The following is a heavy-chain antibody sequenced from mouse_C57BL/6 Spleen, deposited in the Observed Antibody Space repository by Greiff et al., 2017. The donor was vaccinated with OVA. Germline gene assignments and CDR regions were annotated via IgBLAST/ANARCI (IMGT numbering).Heavy chain of an antibody. CDR3: AREDYGSSPDY. CDR2: IHPNSGST. CDR1: GYTFTSYW. V-gene: IGHV1-64*01. D-gene: IGHD1-1*01. Sequence: QVQLKQPGAELVKPGASVKLSCKASGYTFTSYWMHWVKQRPGQGLEWIGMIHPNSGSTNYNEKFKSKATLTVDKSSSTAYMQLSSLTSGDSAVYYCAREDYGSSPDYWGQGTTLTVSS. J-gene: IGHJ2*01.